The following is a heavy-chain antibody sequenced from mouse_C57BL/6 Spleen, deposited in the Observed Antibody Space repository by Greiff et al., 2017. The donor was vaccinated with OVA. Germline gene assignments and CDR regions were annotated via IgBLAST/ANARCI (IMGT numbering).Heavy chain of an antibody. V-gene: IGHV14-1*01. J-gene: IGHJ1*03. CDR3: TTGVTGTPYWYFDV. Sequence: EVKLVESGAELVRPGASVKLSCTASGFNIKDYYMHWVKQRPEQGLEWIGRIDPEDGDTEYAPKFQGKATMTADTSSNTAYLQLSSLTSEDTAVYYCTTGVTGTPYWYFDVWGTGTTVTVSS. CDR1: GFNIKDYY. D-gene: IGHD4-1*01. CDR2: IDPEDGDT.